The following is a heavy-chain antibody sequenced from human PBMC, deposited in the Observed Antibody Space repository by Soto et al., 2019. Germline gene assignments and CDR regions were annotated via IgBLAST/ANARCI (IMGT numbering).Heavy chain of an antibody. CDR3: ERDRGAMVRGVIILH. J-gene: IGHJ1*01. V-gene: IGHV3-7*01. CDR2: INQDGSEK. D-gene: IGHD3-10*01. Sequence: PGGSLRLSCAASGFTFSSFWMSWVRQAPGKGLEWVANINQDGSEKYYVDSVKGRFTISRDNAKNSLYLQMNSLRAEDTAVYYCERDRGAMVRGVIILHWGQGTLVTVSS. CDR1: GFTFSSFW.